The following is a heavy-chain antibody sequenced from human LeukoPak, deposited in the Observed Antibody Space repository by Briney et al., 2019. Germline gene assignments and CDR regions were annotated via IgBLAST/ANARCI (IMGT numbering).Heavy chain of an antibody. V-gene: IGHV3-21*01. CDR3: AELGITMIGGV. D-gene: IGHD3-10*02. Sequence: GGSLRLSCAASGFTFSSHFMNWVRQAPGKGLEWVSSISSSSGYIYYADSVRGRFTISRDNAKNSLYLQMNSLRAEDTAVYYCAELGITMIGGVWGKGTTVTISS. CDR1: GFTFSSHF. J-gene: IGHJ6*04. CDR2: ISSSSGYI.